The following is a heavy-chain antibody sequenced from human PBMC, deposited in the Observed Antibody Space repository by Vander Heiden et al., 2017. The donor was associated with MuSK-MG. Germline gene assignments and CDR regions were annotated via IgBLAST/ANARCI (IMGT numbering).Heavy chain of an antibody. J-gene: IGHJ4*01. V-gene: IGHV3-66*02. CDR3: ARDRHGNKPFDY. Sequence: ELQLVASGWGLVQPGVSLRLSCAVSGFTVSPNYMSWVRQAPGKGLEWVSAIYSGGSTYYADSVKGRFTISRDNSKNTLLLQMSSLRVEDTAVYYCARDRHGNKPFDYWGQGTLVTVSS. CDR2: IYSGGST. CDR1: GFTVSPNY.